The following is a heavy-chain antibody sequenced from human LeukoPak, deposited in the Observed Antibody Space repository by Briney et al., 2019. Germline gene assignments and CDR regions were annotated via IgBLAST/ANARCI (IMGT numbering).Heavy chain of an antibody. J-gene: IGHJ4*02. Sequence: GASVKVSCKASGYTLTSYDINWVRQATGQGLEWMGWMNPNSGNRGYAQKFQGRVTMTRNTSISTAYMELSSLRSEDTAVYYCARAGRWQQLLGYWDQGTLVTVSS. V-gene: IGHV1-8*01. CDR2: MNPNSGNR. CDR1: GYTLTSYD. D-gene: IGHD5-24*01. CDR3: ARAGRWQQLLGY.